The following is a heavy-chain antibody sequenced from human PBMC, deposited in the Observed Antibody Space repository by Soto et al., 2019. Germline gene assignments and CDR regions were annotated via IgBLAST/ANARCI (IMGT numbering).Heavy chain of an antibody. CDR3: AKATYYYSSSGYYIFDY. V-gene: IGHV3-30*18. J-gene: IGHJ4*02. CDR2: VSHDGSNK. CDR1: GFIFSSYG. Sequence: QVQLVESGGGVVQPERSLRLSCEASGFIFSSYGMHWVRQAPGKGLEWVAVVSHDGSNKKYVDSVEGRFTISRDNSKNTLYLQMNSLRAEDTDVYDCAKATYYYSSSGYYIFDYWGLGTLVTVSS. D-gene: IGHD3-22*01.